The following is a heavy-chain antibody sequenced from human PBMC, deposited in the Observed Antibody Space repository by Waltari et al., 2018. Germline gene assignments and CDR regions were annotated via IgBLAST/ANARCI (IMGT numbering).Heavy chain of an antibody. D-gene: IGHD3-16*01. CDR2: IYHSGST. J-gene: IGHJ4*02. Sequence: QVQLQESGPGLVKPSETLSLTCAVSGYSISSGYYWGWIRQPPGKGLEWIGSIYHSGSTYYNPSFKSRVTISVDTSKNQFSLKLSSVTAADTAVYYCASLWGVDWGQGTLVTVSS. V-gene: IGHV4-38-2*01. CDR1: GYSISSGYY. CDR3: ASLWGVD.